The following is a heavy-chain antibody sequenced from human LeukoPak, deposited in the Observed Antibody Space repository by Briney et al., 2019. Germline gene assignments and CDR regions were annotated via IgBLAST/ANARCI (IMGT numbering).Heavy chain of an antibody. Sequence: PGGSLRLSCAASGFTFSSYAMHWVRQAPGKGLEWVADISYDGSNKYYADSVKGRFTISRDNSKNTLYLQMNSPRAEDTAVYYCAREGTTVSTYYFDYWGQGTLVTVSS. D-gene: IGHD4-11*01. CDR3: AREGTTVSTYYFDY. CDR1: GFTFSSYA. CDR2: ISYDGSNK. V-gene: IGHV3-30-3*01. J-gene: IGHJ4*02.